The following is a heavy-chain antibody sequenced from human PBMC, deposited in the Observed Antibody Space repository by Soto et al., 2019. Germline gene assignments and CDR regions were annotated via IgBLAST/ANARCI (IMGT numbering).Heavy chain of an antibody. D-gene: IGHD5-12*01. CDR1: GFTFSSYA. CDR3: AKEVKVVATIGGGFDY. V-gene: IGHV3-23*01. Sequence: EVQLLESGGGLVQPGGSLRLSCAASGFTFSSYAMSWVRQAPGKGLEWVSAISGSGGSTYYADSVKGRFTISRDNSKNTLYLQMNSLRAEDTAVYYCAKEVKVVATIGGGFDYWGQGTLVTVSS. CDR2: ISGSGGST. J-gene: IGHJ4*02.